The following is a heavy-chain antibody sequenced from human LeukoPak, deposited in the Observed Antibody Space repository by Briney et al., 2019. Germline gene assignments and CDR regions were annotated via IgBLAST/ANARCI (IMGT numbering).Heavy chain of an antibody. J-gene: IGHJ4*02. CDR2: IYYSGST. CDR1: GDSFSSGGYY. V-gene: IGHV4-61*08. Sequence: SQTLSLTCNVSGDSFSSGGYYWSWIRQPPGKGLEWIGYIYYSGSTNYNPSLKSRVTISVDTSKNQFFLKLSSVTAADTAVYYCARLRSGGPIYYFDYWGQGTLVTVSS. D-gene: IGHD2-15*01. CDR3: ARLRSGGPIYYFDY.